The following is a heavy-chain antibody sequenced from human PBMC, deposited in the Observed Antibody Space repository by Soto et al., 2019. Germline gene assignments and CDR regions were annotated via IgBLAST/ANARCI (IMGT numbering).Heavy chain of an antibody. CDR2: MSHSGGT. Sequence: QVQLQQWGAGLLKPSETLSLTCAVYGGFVSSGSYYWSWIRQPPGKGLEWIGEMSHSGGTHFNPYLKSRVTISVDTSKNKFSLKMRSVSAADTALYYCARVERGTATTGVDAFDIWGPGTMVTVSS. V-gene: IGHV4-34*01. CDR1: GGFVSSGSYY. D-gene: IGHD1-1*01. J-gene: IGHJ3*02. CDR3: ARVERGTATTGVDAFDI.